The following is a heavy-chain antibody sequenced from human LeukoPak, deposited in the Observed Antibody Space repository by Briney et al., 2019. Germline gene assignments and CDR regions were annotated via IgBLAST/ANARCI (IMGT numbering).Heavy chain of an antibody. D-gene: IGHD2-15*01. Sequence: ASVKVSCKASGYTFTSYGISWVRQAPGQGLEWMGWISAYNGNTNYAQKLQGRVTMTTDTSTSTAYMELRSLRSDETAVYYCARDPVVAATGNWFDPWGQGTLVTVSS. J-gene: IGHJ5*02. CDR2: ISAYNGNT. CDR3: ARDPVVAATGNWFDP. V-gene: IGHV1-18*01. CDR1: GYTFTSYG.